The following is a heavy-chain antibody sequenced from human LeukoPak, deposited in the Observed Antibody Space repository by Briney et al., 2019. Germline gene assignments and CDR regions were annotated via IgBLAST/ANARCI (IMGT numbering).Heavy chain of an antibody. J-gene: IGHJ4*02. V-gene: IGHV3-21*01. CDR2: ISSSSSYI. CDR3: ARAGHEWLVSAFDY. Sequence: ETLSLTCTVSGGSISSSSYYWGWIRQPPGKGLEWVSSISSSSSYISYADSMKGRFTISRDNAKNSLYLQMNSLRAEDTAVYYCARAGHEWLVSAFDYWGQGTLVTVSS. D-gene: IGHD6-19*01. CDR1: GGSISSSS.